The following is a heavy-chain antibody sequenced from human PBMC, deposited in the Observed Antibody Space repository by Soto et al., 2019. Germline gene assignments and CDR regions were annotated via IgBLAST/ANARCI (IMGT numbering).Heavy chain of an antibody. D-gene: IGHD2-8*02. Sequence: QVQLVESGGGVVQPGRSLRLSCAASGFTFSVFGMHWVRQAPGKGLEWVAVISNDENNKYYADSVKGRFTISRDNSKNTLYLQMNSLRAEDTAVYYCAKDWSTSRKRGYYFDYWGQGTLVTVSS. J-gene: IGHJ4*02. CDR1: GFTFSVFG. CDR3: AKDWSTSRKRGYYFDY. CDR2: ISNDENNK. V-gene: IGHV3-30*18.